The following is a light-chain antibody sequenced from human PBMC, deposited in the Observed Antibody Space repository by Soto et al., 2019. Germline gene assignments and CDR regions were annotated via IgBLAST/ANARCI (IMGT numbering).Light chain of an antibody. V-gene: IGKV3-20*01. J-gene: IGKJ3*01. CDR3: QQYGSSPGGT. CDR1: QRITSY. Sequence: EVVLTQSPATLSLSPGERATLSCRASQRITSYLAWYQQKPGQAPRLLIYDATNRVAGVPARFSGSRSGTDFTLTISRLEPEDFAVYYCQQYGSSPGGTFGHGTKVDIK. CDR2: DAT.